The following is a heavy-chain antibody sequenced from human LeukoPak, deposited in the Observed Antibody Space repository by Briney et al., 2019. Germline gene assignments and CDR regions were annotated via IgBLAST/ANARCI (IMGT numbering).Heavy chain of an antibody. D-gene: IGHD3-10*01. Sequence: GGSLRLSCAASGFTFSSYWMTWVRQAPGKGLEWVANIKEDGSDKYYVDSVKGRFTISRDNARNSLYLQMNSLRAEDTAVYYCAKVHVGFFDYWGQGTLVTVSS. CDR2: IKEDGSDK. J-gene: IGHJ4*02. CDR3: AKVHVGFFDY. V-gene: IGHV3-7*03. CDR1: GFTFSSYW.